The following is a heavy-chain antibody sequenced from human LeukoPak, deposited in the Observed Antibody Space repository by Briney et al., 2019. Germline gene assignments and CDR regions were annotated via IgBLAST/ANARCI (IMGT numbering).Heavy chain of an antibody. CDR2: IRYDGSNK. CDR3: AKDHEPCSGGSCYWVHYDY. D-gene: IGHD2-15*01. J-gene: IGHJ4*02. Sequence: TGGSLRLSCAASGCTFSSYGMRWVRQAPGKGLEWVAFIRYDGSNKYYADSVKGRFTISRDNSKNTLYLQMNSLRAEDTAVYYCAKDHEPCSGGSCYWVHYDYWGQGTLVTVSS. CDR1: GCTFSSYG. V-gene: IGHV3-30*02.